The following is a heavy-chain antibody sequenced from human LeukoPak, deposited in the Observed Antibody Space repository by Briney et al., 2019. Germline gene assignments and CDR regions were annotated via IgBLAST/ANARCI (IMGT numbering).Heavy chain of an antibody. CDR3: ARRPTYDSSGYSGYYFDY. CDR1: GGSISSSSYY. Sequence: SETLSLTCTVSGGSISSSSYYWGWIRQPPGKGLEWIGSIYYSGSTYYNPSLKSRVTISVDTSKNQFSPKLSSVTAADTAVYYCARRPTYDSSGYSGYYFDYWGQGTLVTVSS. CDR2: IYYSGST. V-gene: IGHV4-39*01. J-gene: IGHJ4*02. D-gene: IGHD3-22*01.